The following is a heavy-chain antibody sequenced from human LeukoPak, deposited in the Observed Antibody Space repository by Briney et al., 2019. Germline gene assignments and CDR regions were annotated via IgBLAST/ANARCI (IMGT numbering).Heavy chain of an antibody. J-gene: IGHJ4*02. CDR3: ARVRRHYYGSGSYSYPDY. V-gene: IGHV4-59*01. CDR1: GGSISSYY. Sequence: SETLSLTCTVSGGSISSYYWSWLRQPPGKGLEWIGYIYYSGSTNYNPSLKSRVTISVDTSKNQFSLKLSSVTAADTAVYYCARVRRHYYGSGSYSYPDYWGQGTLVTVSS. D-gene: IGHD3-10*01. CDR2: IYYSGST.